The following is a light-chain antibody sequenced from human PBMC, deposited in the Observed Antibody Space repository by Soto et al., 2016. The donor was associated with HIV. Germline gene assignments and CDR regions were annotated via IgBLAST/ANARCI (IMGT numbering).Light chain of an antibody. V-gene: IGKV1-12*01. J-gene: IGKJ3*01. CDR1: QGITRS. CDR2: GAS. Sequence: DIQMTQSPSSVSASVGDRVTITCRASQGITRSLAWYQQKPGKAPKLLIFGASNLQSGVPSRFSGSGSGTGFTLTISSLQPEDFATYYCQQTNVFLGITFGPGTKVDI. CDR3: QQTNVFLGIT.